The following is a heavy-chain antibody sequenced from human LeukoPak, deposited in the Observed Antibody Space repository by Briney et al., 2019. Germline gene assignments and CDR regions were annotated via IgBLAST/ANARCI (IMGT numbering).Heavy chain of an antibody. CDR1: GGSISSYY. CDR3: AREWNYVIDS. Sequence: SETLSLTCTVSGGSISSYYWSWIRQPPGKGLEWIGYIYYSGSTTYNPSLKSRVTISVDTSKNQFSVKLSSVTAADTAVYYCAREWNYVIDSWGQGTLVTVSS. D-gene: IGHD1-7*01. CDR2: IYYSGST. J-gene: IGHJ5*01. V-gene: IGHV4-59*01.